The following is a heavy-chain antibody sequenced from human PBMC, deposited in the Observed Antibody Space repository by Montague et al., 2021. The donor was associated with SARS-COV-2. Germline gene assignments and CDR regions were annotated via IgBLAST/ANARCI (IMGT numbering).Heavy chain of an antibody. CDR2: IYYSGST. J-gene: IGHJ5*02. CDR1: GGSISSSSYY. D-gene: IGHD3-9*01. CDR3: ARQAIKYTYWFDP. Sequence: SETLSLTCTVSGGSISSSSYYWGWIRRPPGKGLEWIGSIYYSGSTYYXPSLKSRVTISVDTSKNQFSLKLSSVTAADTAVYYCARQAIKYTYWFDPWGQGTLVTVSS. V-gene: IGHV4-39*01.